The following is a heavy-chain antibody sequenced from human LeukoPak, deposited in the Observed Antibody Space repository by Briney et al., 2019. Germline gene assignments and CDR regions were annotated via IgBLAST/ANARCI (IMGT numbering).Heavy chain of an antibody. Sequence: PGRSLRLSCAASGFTFSSYAMQWVRQAPGKGLEWVAVISYDGSNKYYADSVKGRFTISRDTSKNTLYLQMNSLRDEDTAVYYCARDNIVATFDYWGQGTLVTVSS. CDR2: ISYDGSNK. J-gene: IGHJ4*02. D-gene: IGHD5-12*01. CDR1: GFTFSSYA. V-gene: IGHV3-30-3*01. CDR3: ARDNIVATFDY.